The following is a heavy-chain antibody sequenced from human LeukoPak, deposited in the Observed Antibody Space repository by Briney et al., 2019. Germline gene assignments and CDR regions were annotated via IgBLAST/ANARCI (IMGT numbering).Heavy chain of an antibody. Sequence: SETLSLTCTVSGGSISSYYWSWIRQPPGKGLEWIGYIYYSGSTNYNPSLKSRVTISVDTSKNQFSLKLSSVTAADTAVYYCARVGQLLWFGELSLAFDISGQGTMVTVSS. CDR1: GGSISSYY. D-gene: IGHD3-10*01. CDR3: ARVGQLLWFGELSLAFDI. V-gene: IGHV4-59*01. J-gene: IGHJ3*02. CDR2: IYYSGST.